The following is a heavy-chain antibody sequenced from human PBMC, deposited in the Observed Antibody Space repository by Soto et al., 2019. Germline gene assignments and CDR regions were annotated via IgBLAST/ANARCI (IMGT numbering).Heavy chain of an antibody. J-gene: IGHJ4*02. CDR2: INPNSGGT. D-gene: IGHD3-22*01. V-gene: IGHV1-2*02. CDR3: ARVPTHSSGYYYPKGPFDY. Sequence: ASLKVSCKASGYTFTGYYMHWVRQAPGQGLEWMGWINPNSGGTNYAQKFQGRVTMTRDTSISTAYMELCRLRSDDTAVYYCARVPTHSSGYYYPKGPFDYWGQGTLVTVSS. CDR1: GYTFTGYY.